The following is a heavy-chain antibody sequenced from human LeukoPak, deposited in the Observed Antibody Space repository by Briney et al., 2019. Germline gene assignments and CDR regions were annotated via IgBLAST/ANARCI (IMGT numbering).Heavy chain of an antibody. CDR1: EFTFSNYW. V-gene: IGHV3-7*01. Sequence: GGSLRLSCAASEFTFSNYWMTWVRQAPGKGLEWVANIKSDGSEKFYVDSVKGRFIISRDNAKNSLYLQMNSLRAEDTAVYYCARALYSSGWYMDYWGQGTLVTVSS. CDR3: ARALYSSGWYMDY. D-gene: IGHD6-19*01. CDR2: IKSDGSEK. J-gene: IGHJ4*02.